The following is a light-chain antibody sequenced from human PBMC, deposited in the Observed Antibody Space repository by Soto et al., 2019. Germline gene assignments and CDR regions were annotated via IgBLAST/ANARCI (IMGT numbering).Light chain of an antibody. CDR2: GTS. CDR3: QQYCSLGT. V-gene: IGKV3-20*01. J-gene: IGKJ1*01. CDR1: QSFSSSY. Sequence: ENVLTQSPGTLSLSPGERATLSCRASQSFSSSYLAWYQQKPGQAPRLLIYGTSTRATGVPERFSGSGSQTDFTPTISRLEPEDFAVYYCQQYCSLGTFGQGTRVEIK.